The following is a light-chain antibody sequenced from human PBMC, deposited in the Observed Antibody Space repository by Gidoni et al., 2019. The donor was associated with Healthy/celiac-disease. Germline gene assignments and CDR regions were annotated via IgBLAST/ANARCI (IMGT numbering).Light chain of an antibody. CDR2: EVS. V-gene: IGLV2-14*01. J-gene: IGLJ3*02. CDR1: SSAVGGSNY. CDR3: SSYTSSSTWV. Sequence: QSALTQPASVSGSPGQSITISCTGTSSAVGGSNYVSWYQQQPGKAPKLMIYEVSHRPPGVPDRFSGSKSGNTASLTISGLQAEDEADYYCSSYTSSSTWVFGGGTKLTVL.